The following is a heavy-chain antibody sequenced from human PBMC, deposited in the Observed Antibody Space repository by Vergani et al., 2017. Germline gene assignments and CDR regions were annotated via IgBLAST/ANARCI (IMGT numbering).Heavy chain of an antibody. D-gene: IGHD5-18*01. CDR3: ARDDGYSYGYDLDAFDI. CDR1: GGSISSGGYS. CDR2: IYHSGST. V-gene: IGHV4-30-2*01. Sequence: QLQLQESGSGLVKPSQTLSLTCAVSGGSISSGGYSWSWIRQPPGKGLEWIGYIYHSGSTYYNPSLKSRVTISVDRSKNQFSLKLSSVTAADTAVYYCARDDGYSYGYDLDAFDIWGQGTMVTVSS. J-gene: IGHJ3*02.